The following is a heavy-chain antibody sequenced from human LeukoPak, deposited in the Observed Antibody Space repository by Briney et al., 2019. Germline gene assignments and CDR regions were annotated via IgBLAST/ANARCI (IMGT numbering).Heavy chain of an antibody. D-gene: IGHD3-22*01. V-gene: IGHV3-23*01. J-gene: IGHJ4*02. CDR3: AKDTHMIVVVTLDY. CDR2: ISGSGGST. Sequence: GGSLRLSCAASGFTLSSYAMSWVRQAQGKGLEWVSAISGSGGSTYYADSVKGRFTISRDNSKNTLYLQMNSLRAEDTAVYYCAKDTHMIVVVTLDYWGQGTLVTVSS. CDR1: GFTLSSYA.